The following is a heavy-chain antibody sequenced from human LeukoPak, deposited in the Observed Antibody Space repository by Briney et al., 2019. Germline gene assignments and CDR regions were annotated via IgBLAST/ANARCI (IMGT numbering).Heavy chain of an antibody. CDR3: TRNPRGDGSSTFGY. Sequence: PGGSLRLSCAASGFTFSSYYMHWVRQAPGKGLVWVSRIGGDGTKTNYADFVEGRFTISRDNAKNTLYLQMNSLTAEDTALYYCTRNPRGDGSSTFGYWGQGTLVTVSS. CDR2: IGGDGTKT. CDR1: GFTFSSYY. D-gene: IGHD3-10*01. J-gene: IGHJ4*02. V-gene: IGHV3-74*01.